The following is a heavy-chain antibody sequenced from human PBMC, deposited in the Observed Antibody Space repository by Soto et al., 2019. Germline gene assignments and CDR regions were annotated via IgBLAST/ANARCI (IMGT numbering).Heavy chain of an antibody. V-gene: IGHV3-23*01. CDR3: AKTGLGVTDGGALYFDY. D-gene: IGHD2-21*01. J-gene: IGHJ4*02. CDR1: GFTFSNYA. Sequence: EVQLLESGGGLVQPGGSLRLSCAASGFTFSNYAMTWVRQAPGKGLEWVSGISGSGGSTYYADSVKGRFTISRDNSKNTLYVQMNSLRVEDTALYYCAKTGLGVTDGGALYFDYWGQGALVTVSS. CDR2: ISGSGGST.